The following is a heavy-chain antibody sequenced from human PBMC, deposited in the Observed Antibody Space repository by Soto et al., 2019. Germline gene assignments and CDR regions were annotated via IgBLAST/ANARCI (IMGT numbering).Heavy chain of an antibody. V-gene: IGHV4-59*08. CDR2: ISYSGST. D-gene: IGHD2-2*01. CDR1: GGSISTSY. Sequence: PSETLSLTCTVSGGSISTSYWSWIRQPPGKALEWIGYISYSGSTNYNPSLKGRVIISVDTSRNQFSLELSSVTAADTAVYYCARRYCSSASCYVAWFDPWGQGTLVTVS. CDR3: ARRYCSSASCYVAWFDP. J-gene: IGHJ5*02.